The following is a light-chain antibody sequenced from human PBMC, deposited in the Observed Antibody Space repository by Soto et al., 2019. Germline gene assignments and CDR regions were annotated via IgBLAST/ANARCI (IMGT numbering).Light chain of an antibody. V-gene: IGKV3-20*01. CDR2: GAS. J-gene: IGKJ5*01. Sequence: EVVWTQSPGTLSLYPGERATLSCRASESVSSSFLTWYQQKPGQAPRLLLYGASSRDTGIPDRFSGSGSGADFTLTISSLEPEDFAAYYCQQYGSSPITFGQGTRLEV. CDR3: QQYGSSPIT. CDR1: ESVSSSF.